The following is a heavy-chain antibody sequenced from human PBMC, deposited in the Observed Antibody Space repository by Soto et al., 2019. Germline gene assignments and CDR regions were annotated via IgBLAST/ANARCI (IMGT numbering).Heavy chain of an antibody. CDR2: IIPIFGTA. V-gene: IGHV1-69*01. J-gene: IGHJ6*02. D-gene: IGHD5-12*01. Sequence: QVQLVQSGAEVKKPGSSVKVSCKASGGTFSSYAISWVRQAPGQGLEWMGGIIPIFGTANYAQKFQGRVTITADESTSTAYMELSSLRSEDTAVYYCARGDGWLRFSNNYYYGMDVWGQGTTVTVSS. CDR3: ARGDGWLRFSNNYYYGMDV. CDR1: GGTFSSYA.